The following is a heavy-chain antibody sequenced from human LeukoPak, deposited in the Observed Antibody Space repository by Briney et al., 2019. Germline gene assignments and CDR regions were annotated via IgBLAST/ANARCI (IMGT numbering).Heavy chain of an antibody. D-gene: IGHD6-13*01. CDR3: ARDDSSLSDY. CDR2: ISGDTGNT. J-gene: IGHJ4*02. V-gene: IGHV1-18*01. Sequence: ASVKVSCKPSGYXFFSFGISWVRQAPGQGLEWMGWISGDTGNTNYAQKLQGRVTMTTDTSTSTAYMELRSLRSDDTAVYYCARDDSSLSDYWGQGTLVTVSS. CDR1: GYXFFSFG.